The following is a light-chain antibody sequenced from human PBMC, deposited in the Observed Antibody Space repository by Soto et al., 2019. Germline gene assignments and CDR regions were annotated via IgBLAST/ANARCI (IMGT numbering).Light chain of an antibody. CDR3: QKYNSAPNT. CDR1: QDISNY. Sequence: DIQRTQSPSSLSASVGDRVTITCRAHQDISNYLAWYQQKPGKVPELLLYAASTLRTGVQSRFSGSGSGTVFTLTINNLQPEDVATYYCQKYNSAPNTVGRGTRLEIK. CDR2: AAS. J-gene: IGKJ2*01. V-gene: IGKV1-27*01.